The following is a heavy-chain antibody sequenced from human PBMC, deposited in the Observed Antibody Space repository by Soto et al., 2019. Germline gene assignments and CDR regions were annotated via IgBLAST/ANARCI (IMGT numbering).Heavy chain of an antibody. D-gene: IGHD2-15*01. Sequence: EVQLLESGGGVVQPGGSLRLSCAASGYTFSSYAMSWVRQAPGKGLEWVSAISGSGGSTYYADSVKGRFTISRDNAKNTLYLQMNSLRAEDTAVYYCGKARCSGGSCYWVLGYWGQGTLVTVSS. V-gene: IGHV3-23*01. CDR3: GKARCSGGSCYWVLGY. CDR2: ISGSGGST. CDR1: GYTFSSYA. J-gene: IGHJ4*02.